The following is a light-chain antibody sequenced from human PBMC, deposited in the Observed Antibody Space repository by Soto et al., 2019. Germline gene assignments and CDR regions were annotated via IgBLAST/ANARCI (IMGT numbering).Light chain of an antibody. CDR1: QSVSNW. CDR2: DAS. CDR3: QQYYRSSIT. Sequence: DIQMTQSPSTLSSSVGDRFTITCLSSQSVSNWLAWYQQKPGKAPKLLIYDASTLERGVPSRFSGTGSGTEFTLTISSLQPDDFATYYCQQYYRSSITFGQGTRLAIK. J-gene: IGKJ5*01. V-gene: IGKV1-5*01.